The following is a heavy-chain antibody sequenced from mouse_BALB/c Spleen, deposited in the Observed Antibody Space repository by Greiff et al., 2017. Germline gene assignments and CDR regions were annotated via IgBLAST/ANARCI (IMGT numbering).Heavy chain of an antibody. CDR1: GFAFSSYD. Sequence: DVQLVESGGGLVKPGGSLKLSCAASGFAFSSYDMSWVRQTPEKRLEWVAYISSGGGSTYYPDTVKGRFTISRDNAKNTLYLQMSSLKSEDTAMYYCARPILRGYFDYWGQGTTLTVSS. CDR3: ARPILRGYFDY. J-gene: IGHJ2*01. D-gene: IGHD1-1*01. V-gene: IGHV5-12-1*01. CDR2: ISSGGGST.